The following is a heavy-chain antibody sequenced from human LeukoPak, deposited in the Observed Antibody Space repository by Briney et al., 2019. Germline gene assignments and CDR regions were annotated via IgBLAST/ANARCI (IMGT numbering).Heavy chain of an antibody. CDR1: GFTFYTYD. CDR2: ISYHCHRT. J-gene: IGHJ4*02. V-gene: IGHV3-23*01. Sequence: GGSLRLSCVASGFTFYTYDMSWVRQGPGKGLGWVSSISYHCHRTYYTHSVKGRFTISRDNSKNTLYLQLNSLRVEDTAIYYCARIPGMAAGSDFYFDYWGPGTVVTVFS. CDR3: ARIPGMAAGSDFYFDY. D-gene: IGHD6-13*01.